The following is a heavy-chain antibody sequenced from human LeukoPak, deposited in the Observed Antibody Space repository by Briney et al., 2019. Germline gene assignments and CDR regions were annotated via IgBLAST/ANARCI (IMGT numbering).Heavy chain of an antibody. CDR3: GKVNLSRGPVDY. V-gene: IGHV3-30*02. Sequence: GGSLRLSCAAAGFTFSSYGMHWVRQAPGKVLEWVAFIRYDGSNKYYADSVKGRFTISRDNSKNTLYLQMNSVRAEDTAVYYCGKVNLSRGPVDYWGQGTLVTVSS. D-gene: IGHD2/OR15-2a*01. CDR2: IRYDGSNK. CDR1: GFTFSSYG. J-gene: IGHJ4*02.